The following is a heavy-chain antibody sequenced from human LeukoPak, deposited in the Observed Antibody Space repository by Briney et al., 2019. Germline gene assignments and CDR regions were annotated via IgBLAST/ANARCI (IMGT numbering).Heavy chain of an antibody. V-gene: IGHV1-18*01. CDR3: ARVVGGNPYYFDY. Sequence: ASVNVSCKSSGSTFTIYGISWVRQAPGQGLEWMGWISAYNGNTNYAQKLQGRVTMTTDTSTSTAYMELRSLRSDDTAVYYCARVVGGNPYYFDYWGQGNLVIVSS. D-gene: IGHD4-23*01. J-gene: IGHJ4*02. CDR1: GSTFTIYG. CDR2: ISAYNGNT.